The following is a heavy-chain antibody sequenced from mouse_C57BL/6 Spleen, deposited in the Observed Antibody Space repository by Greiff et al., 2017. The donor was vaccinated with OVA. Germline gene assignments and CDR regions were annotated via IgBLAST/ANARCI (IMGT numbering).Heavy chain of an antibody. Sequence: QVPLQQPGAELVMPGASVKLSCKASGYTFTSYWMHWVKQRPGQGLEWIGEIDPSDSYTNYNQKFKGKSTLTVDKSSSTAYMQLSSLTSEDSAVYYCARGERTTAAMDYWGQGTSVTVSS. D-gene: IGHD1-2*01. CDR3: ARGERTTAAMDY. V-gene: IGHV1-69*01. CDR1: GYTFTSYW. J-gene: IGHJ4*01. CDR2: IDPSDSYT.